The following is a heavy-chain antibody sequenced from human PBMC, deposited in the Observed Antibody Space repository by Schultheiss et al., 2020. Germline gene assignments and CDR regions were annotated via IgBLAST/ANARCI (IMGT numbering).Heavy chain of an antibody. Sequence: GGSLRLSCAASGFTFSSYGMHWVRQAPGKGLEWVAGRWYDGSNKYYADSVKGRFTISRDNSKNTLYLQMNSLRAEDTAVDYWARRSRAAYDLDDWGQGTLVTVSS. J-gene: IGHJ4*02. CDR3: ARRSRAAYDLDD. D-gene: IGHD2-15*01. CDR1: GFTFSSYG. CDR2: RWYDGSNK. V-gene: IGHV3-33*01.